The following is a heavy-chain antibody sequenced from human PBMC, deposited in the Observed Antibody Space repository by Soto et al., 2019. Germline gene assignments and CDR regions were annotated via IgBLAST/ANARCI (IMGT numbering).Heavy chain of an antibody. J-gene: IGHJ4*02. V-gene: IGHV3-30-3*01. CDR1: GFTFSSYA. CDR2: ISYDGSNK. CDR3: ARLSSYFDY. Sequence: SLLLSYAASGFTFSSYAMHWVRQAPGKGLEWVAVISYDGSNKYYADSVKGRFTISRDNSKNTLYLQMNSLRAEDTAVYYCARLSSYFDYWGQGTLVTVSS.